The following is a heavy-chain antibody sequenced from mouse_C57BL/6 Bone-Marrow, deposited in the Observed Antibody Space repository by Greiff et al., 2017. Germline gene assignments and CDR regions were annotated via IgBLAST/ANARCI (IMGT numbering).Heavy chain of an antibody. Sequence: EVQGVESGAELVRPGASVKLSCTASGFNIKDDYMHWVKQRPEQGLEWIGWIDPENGDTEYASKFQGKATITADTSSNTAYLQLSSLTSEDTAVYYCTSYGSSYEAMGYWGQGTSVTVSS. CDR1: GFNIKDDY. CDR3: TSYGSSYEAMGY. D-gene: IGHD1-1*01. V-gene: IGHV14-4*01. J-gene: IGHJ4*01. CDR2: IDPENGDT.